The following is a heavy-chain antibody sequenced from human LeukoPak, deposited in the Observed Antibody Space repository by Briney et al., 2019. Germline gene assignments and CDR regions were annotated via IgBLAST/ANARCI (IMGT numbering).Heavy chain of an antibody. V-gene: IGHV4-34*01. CDR2: INHSGST. D-gene: IGHD3-22*01. CDR1: GGSFSGYY. CDR3: ARQGGALWYYYDSSGYPFDY. J-gene: IGHJ4*02. Sequence: SETLSLTCAVYGGSFSGYYWSWLRQPPGKGLEWIGEINHSGSTNYNPSLKSRVTISVDTSKNQFSLKLSSVTAADTAVYYCARQGGALWYYYDSSGYPFDYWGQGTLVTVSS.